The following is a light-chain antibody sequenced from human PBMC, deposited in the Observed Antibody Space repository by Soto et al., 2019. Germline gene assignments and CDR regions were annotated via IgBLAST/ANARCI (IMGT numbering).Light chain of an antibody. V-gene: IGLV1-40*01. Sequence: QSVLTQPPSASGAPGQRVTISCTGSSSNIGAGYDVHWYQQLPGTAPKLLIYGDSNRPSGVPDRFSGSKSGTSASLAISGLQGEDEADYYCHSYAGSLSAVVFGGGTKVTVL. CDR2: GDS. CDR3: HSYAGSLSAVV. CDR1: SSNIGAGYD. J-gene: IGLJ2*01.